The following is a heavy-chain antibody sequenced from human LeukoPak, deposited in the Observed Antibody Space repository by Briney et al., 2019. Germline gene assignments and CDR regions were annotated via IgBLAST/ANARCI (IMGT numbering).Heavy chain of an antibody. D-gene: IGHD6-13*01. V-gene: IGHV4-59*12. CDR1: GGSISSYY. CDR2: IYYSGST. CDR3: AREYSGFDY. J-gene: IGHJ4*02. Sequence: PSETLSLTCTVSGGSISSYYWSWIRQPPGKGLEWIGYIYYSGSTNYNPSLKSRVTISVDTSKNQFSLKLSSVTAADTAVYYCAREYSGFDYWGQGTLVTVSS.